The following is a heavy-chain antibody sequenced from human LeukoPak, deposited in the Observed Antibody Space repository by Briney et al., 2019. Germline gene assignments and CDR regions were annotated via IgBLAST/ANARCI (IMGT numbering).Heavy chain of an antibody. CDR2: ISSSSSYI. V-gene: IGHV3-21*01. CDR3: ARGLRSSSSPDY. Sequence: GGSLRLSCAASGFTFSSYAMSWVRQAPGKGLEWVSSISSSSSYIYYADSVKGRFTISRDNAKNSLYLQMNSLRAEDTAVYYCARGLRSSSSPDYWGQGTLVTVSS. D-gene: IGHD6-6*01. J-gene: IGHJ4*02. CDR1: GFTFSSYA.